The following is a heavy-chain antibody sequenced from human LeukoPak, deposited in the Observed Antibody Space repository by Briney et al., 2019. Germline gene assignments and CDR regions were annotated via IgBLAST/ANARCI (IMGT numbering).Heavy chain of an antibody. D-gene: IGHD2-8*01. V-gene: IGHV4-59*08. CDR1: GGSISRYH. CDR2: IYYSGST. CDR3: ARHNEGRSPSYYYYGMDV. Sequence: SETLSLTCTVSGGSISRYHWSWNRQPPGKGLEWIGYIYYSGSTNYNPSLKSRVTIPVDTSKNQFSLKLSSVTAADTAVYYCARHNEGRSPSYYYYGMDVWGQGTTVTVSS. J-gene: IGHJ6*02.